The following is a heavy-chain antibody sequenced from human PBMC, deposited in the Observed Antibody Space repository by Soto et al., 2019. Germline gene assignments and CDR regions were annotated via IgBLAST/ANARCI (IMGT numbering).Heavy chain of an antibody. D-gene: IGHD3-3*02. CDR2: ISYDGSNK. CDR3: AKETGIQFEY. CDR1: GFTFSRHG. V-gene: IGHV3-30*18. Sequence: QVQLVESGGGVVQPGRSLRLSCAASGFTFSRHGMHWVRQAPGKGLEWVALISYDGSNKYYADSVKGRFTISRDNSKNTLFLQMNSLRAEDTAVYYCAKETGIQFEYWGQGTLVTVSS. J-gene: IGHJ4*02.